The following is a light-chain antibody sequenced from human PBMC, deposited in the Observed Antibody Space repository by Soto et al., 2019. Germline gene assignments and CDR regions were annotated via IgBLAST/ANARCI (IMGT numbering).Light chain of an antibody. CDR2: RTS. J-gene: IGKJ5*01. CDR3: QNYNGVPFT. Sequence: DIQMTQSPSSLYASVGDRVTITCRASQGIGNYLAWYQQGPGKPPKRLIYRTSTLQTGVPSRFSGSGSGTDVTLTISSLQPEDFAPYYCQNYNGVPFTFGQGTRLDIK. CDR1: QGIGNY. V-gene: IGKV1-27*01.